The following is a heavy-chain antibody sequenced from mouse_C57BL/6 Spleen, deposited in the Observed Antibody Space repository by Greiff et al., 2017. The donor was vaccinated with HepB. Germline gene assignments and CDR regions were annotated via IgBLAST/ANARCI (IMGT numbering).Heavy chain of an antibody. V-gene: IGHV5-9*01. CDR3: ARHGDGYGAWFAY. D-gene: IGHD2-2*01. CDR2: ISGGGGNT. J-gene: IGHJ3*01. Sequence: EVKVEESGGGLVKPGGSLKLSCAASGFTFSSYTMSWVRQTPEKRLEWVATISGGGGNTYYPDSVKGRFTISRDNAKNTLYLQMSSLRSEDTALYYCARHGDGYGAWFAYWGQGTLVTVSA. CDR1: GFTFSSYT.